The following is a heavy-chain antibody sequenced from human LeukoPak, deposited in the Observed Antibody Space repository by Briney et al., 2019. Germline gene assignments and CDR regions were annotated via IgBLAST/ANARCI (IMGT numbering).Heavy chain of an antibody. D-gene: IGHD3-22*01. CDR2: IIPIFGTA. J-gene: IGHJ4*02. Sequence: SVKVSCKAPGGTFSSHAISWVRQAPGQGLEWMGGIIPIFGTANYAQKFQGRVTITADESTSTAYMELSSLRSEDTAVYYCARAYYYDSSGYYSWGQGTLVTVSS. CDR1: GGTFSSHA. CDR3: ARAYYYDSSGYYS. V-gene: IGHV1-69*13.